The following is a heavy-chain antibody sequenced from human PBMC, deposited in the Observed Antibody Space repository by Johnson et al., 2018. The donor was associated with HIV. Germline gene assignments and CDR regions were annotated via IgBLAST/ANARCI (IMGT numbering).Heavy chain of an antibody. CDR2: ISYDGSNK. V-gene: IGHV3-30*18. CDR1: GFTFSSYG. J-gene: IGHJ3*02. CDR3: AKSIAAAGTNAFDI. Sequence: QVQLVESGGGVVQPGRSLRLSCAASGFTFSSYGMHWVRQAPGKGLEWVAVISYDGSNKYYADSVKGRFTISRDNSKNTLYLQMNSLRAEDTAVYYCAKSIAAAGTNAFDIWGQGTMVIVSS. D-gene: IGHD6-13*01.